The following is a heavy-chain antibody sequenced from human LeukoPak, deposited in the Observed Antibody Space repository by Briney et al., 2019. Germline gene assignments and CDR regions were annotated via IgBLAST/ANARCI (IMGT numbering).Heavy chain of an antibody. V-gene: IGHV3-7*01. J-gene: IGHJ4*02. Sequence: GGSLRLSCVASGFTLSATWMSWVRQAPGKGLEWVANIKQDGSDEYYLDSVKGRFIISRDNGKNSLHLQMSNLRSEDTAVYYCARQPVGFWSGYYQYYFDHWGQGALVTVSS. D-gene: IGHD3-3*01. CDR1: GFTLSATW. CDR3: ARQPVGFWSGYYQYYFDH. CDR2: IKQDGSDE.